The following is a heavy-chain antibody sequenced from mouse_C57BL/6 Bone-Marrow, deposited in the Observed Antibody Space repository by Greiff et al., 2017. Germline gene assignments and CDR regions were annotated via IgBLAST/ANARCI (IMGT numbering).Heavy chain of an antibody. Sequence: VQLQQPGAELVKPGASVKLSCKASGYTFTSYWMHWVKQRPGQGLEWIGMIHPNSGSTNYNAKFKSKATLTVDKSSSTAYMQLSSLTSEDSAVYYCARESGWLLRLDYWGQGTTRTVSS. CDR1: GYTFTSYW. V-gene: IGHV1-64*01. CDR3: ARESGWLLRLDY. J-gene: IGHJ2*01. CDR2: IHPNSGST. D-gene: IGHD2-3*01.